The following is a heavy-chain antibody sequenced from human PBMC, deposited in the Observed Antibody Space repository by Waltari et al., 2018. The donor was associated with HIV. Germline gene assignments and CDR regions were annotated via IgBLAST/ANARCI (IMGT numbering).Heavy chain of an antibody. D-gene: IGHD6-6*01. CDR3: ARAGKQLEEVFPTYYFDY. CDR2: IYYSGST. CDR1: GGFISSYY. Sequence: QVQLQESGPGLVKPSETLSLTCTVSGGFISSYYWSWIRQPPGKGLEWIGYIYYSGSTNYNPSLKSRVTISVDTSKNQFSLKLSSVTAADTAVYYCARAGKQLEEVFPTYYFDYWGQGTLVTVSS. J-gene: IGHJ4*02. V-gene: IGHV4-59*01.